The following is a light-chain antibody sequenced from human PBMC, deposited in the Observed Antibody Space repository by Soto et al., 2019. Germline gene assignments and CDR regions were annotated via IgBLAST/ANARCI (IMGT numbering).Light chain of an antibody. CDR3: QQYGSSLWT. V-gene: IGKV3-20*01. Sequence: EIVLTQSPDTLSLFPGERATLSCRASQSVSSTYLAWYQQKPGQAPRPLISAASSRATGTPDRCSGSGSGTDFTLTISRLEPEDFAVYYCQQYGSSLWTFGQGTKVEIK. J-gene: IGKJ1*01. CDR1: QSVSSTY. CDR2: AAS.